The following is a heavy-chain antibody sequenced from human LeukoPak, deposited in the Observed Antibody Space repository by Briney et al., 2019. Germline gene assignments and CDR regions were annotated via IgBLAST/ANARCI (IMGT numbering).Heavy chain of an antibody. Sequence: SETLSLTCTVSGYSISSGYYWGWIRQPPGKGLEWIGSIYHSGSTYYNPSLKSRVTISVDTSKNQFSLRLRSVTAADTAVYYCARGLVWRFLLDSRRDSFDIWGQGTTITVSS. V-gene: IGHV4-38-2*02. J-gene: IGHJ3*02. D-gene: IGHD3-16*01. CDR2: IYHSGST. CDR3: ARGLVWRFLLDSRRDSFDI. CDR1: GYSISSGYY.